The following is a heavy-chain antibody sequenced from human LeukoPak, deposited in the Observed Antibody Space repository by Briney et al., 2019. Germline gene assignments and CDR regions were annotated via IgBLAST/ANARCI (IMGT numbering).Heavy chain of an antibody. V-gene: IGHV3-21*01. CDR3: ARSVQNTAFDY. CDR1: GFTFSSYN. D-gene: IGHD5-18*01. Sequence: GGSLRLSCAASGFTFSSYNMNWVRQAPGKGLEWVSSISSSSNYIYYADSVKGRFTISRDNAKNSLYLQMNSLRAEDTAVYYCARSVQNTAFDYWGQGTLVTVSS. J-gene: IGHJ4*02. CDR2: ISSSSNYI.